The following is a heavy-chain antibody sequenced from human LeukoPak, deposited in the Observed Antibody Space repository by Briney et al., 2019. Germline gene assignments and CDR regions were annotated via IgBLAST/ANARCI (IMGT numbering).Heavy chain of an antibody. V-gene: IGHV1-2*02. D-gene: IGHD1-14*01. CDR2: INPNSGGT. CDR1: GYTFTGYY. J-gene: IGHJ5*02. Sequence: ASVKVSCKASGYTFTGYYMHWVRQAPGQGLEWMGWINPNSGGTNYAQKFQGRVTMTRDTSISTAYMELSRLRSDGTAVYYCARQYETGRGWFDPWGQGTLVTVSS. CDR3: ARQYETGRGWFDP.